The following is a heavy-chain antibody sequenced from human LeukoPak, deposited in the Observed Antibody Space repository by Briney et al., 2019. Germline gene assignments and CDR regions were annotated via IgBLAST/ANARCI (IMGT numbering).Heavy chain of an antibody. Sequence: PGGSLRLSCAASGFTFSSYWTHWVRQAPGKGLVWVSRINSDGSTTTYADSVRGRFTISRDNAKKTVYLQMNSLRAEDTAVYYCARGDSYGYFIYWGQGTLVTVSS. V-gene: IGHV3-74*01. CDR3: ARGDSYGYFIY. CDR2: INSDGSTT. J-gene: IGHJ4*02. D-gene: IGHD3-16*01. CDR1: GFTFSSYW.